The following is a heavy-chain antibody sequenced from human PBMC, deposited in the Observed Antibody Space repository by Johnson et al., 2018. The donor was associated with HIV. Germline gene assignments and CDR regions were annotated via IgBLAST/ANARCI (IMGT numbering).Heavy chain of an antibody. CDR1: GFTVSSYY. Sequence: QMQLVESGGGVVQPGGSLRLSCAASGFTVSSYYMSWVRQAPGKGLEWVSYISSSGSSIYYADSVKGRFTISRDNAKSSLYLQMNFLRPEDTAVYYCARDSWPSSPDAFDLWVQGTMVTVSS. V-gene: IGHV3-11*04. J-gene: IGHJ3*01. CDR2: ISSSGSSI. CDR3: ARDSWPSSPDAFDL.